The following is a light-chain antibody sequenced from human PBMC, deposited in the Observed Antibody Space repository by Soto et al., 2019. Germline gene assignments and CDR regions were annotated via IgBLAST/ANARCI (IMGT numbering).Light chain of an antibody. J-gene: IGLJ2*01. CDR3: CSYASSNSFV. CDR1: SSDIGGYKY. V-gene: IGLV2-14*01. Sequence: QSALTQPASVSGSPGQSITISCTGTSSDIGGYKYVSWYQQHPDKAPKVMIYEVSNRPPGVSNRFSGSKSGNTASLTISGLRTEDEADYYCCSYASSNSFVFCGGTKLTVL. CDR2: EVS.